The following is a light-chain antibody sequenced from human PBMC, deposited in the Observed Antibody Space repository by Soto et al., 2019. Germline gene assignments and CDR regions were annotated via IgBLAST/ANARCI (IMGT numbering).Light chain of an antibody. Sequence: DIQMTQSPSSVSAPVGDRVTITCRASQGISNSLAWYQQKPGKAPKLLIYAASSLQSGVPSRFGGSGSGTDFTLTIDSLQPEDFATYFCQQANSFPITFGQGTRLEMK. CDR2: AAS. CDR1: QGISNS. CDR3: QQANSFPIT. V-gene: IGKV1D-12*01. J-gene: IGKJ5*01.